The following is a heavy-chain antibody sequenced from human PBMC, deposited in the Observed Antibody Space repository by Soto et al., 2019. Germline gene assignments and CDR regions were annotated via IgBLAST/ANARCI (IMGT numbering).Heavy chain of an antibody. J-gene: IGHJ4*02. CDR3: ARRKYLDY. Sequence: SLRLSCTTSGFTFGDYAMSWFRQAPGKGLEWIGYIRSNTYGGTTEYAASVKGRLTISRDDSKRVAHLQMNSLETEDTAVYFCARRKYLDYWGQGTLVTVSS. CDR2: IRSNTYGGTT. V-gene: IGHV3-49*03. D-gene: IGHD6-6*01. CDR1: GFTFGDYA.